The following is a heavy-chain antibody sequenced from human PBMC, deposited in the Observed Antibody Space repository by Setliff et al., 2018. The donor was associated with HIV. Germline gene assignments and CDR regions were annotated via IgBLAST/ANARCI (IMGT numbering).Heavy chain of an antibody. D-gene: IGHD3-22*01. V-gene: IGHV1-18*01. Sequence: ASVKVSCKPSGYTFTSYGINWVRQAPGQGLEWMGWISGYNGKTNYAQKFQGRVTMTTDTSTSTAYMELRSLRSDDTAVYYCARNCYDSSGYRYDYWGQGTLVTVSS. CDR2: ISGYNGKT. CDR3: ARNCYDSSGYRYDY. J-gene: IGHJ4*02. CDR1: GYTFTSYG.